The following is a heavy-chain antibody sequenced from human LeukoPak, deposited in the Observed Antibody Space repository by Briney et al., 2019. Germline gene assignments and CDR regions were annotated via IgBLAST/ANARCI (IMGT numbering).Heavy chain of an antibody. CDR3: ARDLEVVVIQYYFEY. Sequence: GGSLRLSCAASGFSFSDYAMHWIRQAPGKGLEWVAVISYDGNEKYYADSVRGRFTISRDNSANTLYLQMNTLRAEDTAMYYCARDLEVVVIQYYFEYWGQGTLLSVSS. D-gene: IGHD3-22*01. CDR1: GFSFSDYA. J-gene: IGHJ4*02. V-gene: IGHV3-30-3*01. CDR2: ISYDGNEK.